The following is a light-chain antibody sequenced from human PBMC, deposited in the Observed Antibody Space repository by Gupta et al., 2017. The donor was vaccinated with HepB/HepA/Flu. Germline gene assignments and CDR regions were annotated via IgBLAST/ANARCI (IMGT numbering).Light chain of an antibody. CDR1: QGISSY. J-gene: IGKJ3*01. CDR2: AAS. Sequence: AMRMTQCPSSLSASTGDRVGITCRASQGISSYLAWYQQKPGKAPKLLIYAASTLESGVTSRFSGSGSGTDFTLTISGRQSEDLANYHCQHKDSSPHFFGHGTKVDIK. V-gene: IGKV1-8*01. CDR3: QHKDSSPHF.